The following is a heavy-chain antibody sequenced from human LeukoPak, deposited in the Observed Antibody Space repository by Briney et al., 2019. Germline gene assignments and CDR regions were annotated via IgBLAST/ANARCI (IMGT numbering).Heavy chain of an antibody. CDR3: APNSGSP. CDR2: ISYDGSNK. Sequence: GGSLRLSCAASGFTFSSYGMHWVRQAPGKGLEWVAVISYDGSNKYYADSVKGRFTISRDNSKNTLYLQMNSLRAEDTAVYYCAPNSGSPWGQGTLVTVPS. J-gene: IGHJ5*02. CDR1: GFTFSSYG. D-gene: IGHD1-26*01. V-gene: IGHV3-30*03.